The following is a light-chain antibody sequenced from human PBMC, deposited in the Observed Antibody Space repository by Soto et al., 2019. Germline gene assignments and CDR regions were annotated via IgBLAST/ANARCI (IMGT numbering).Light chain of an antibody. CDR3: QQYNNWPPYT. V-gene: IGKV3-15*01. Sequence: EIVMTQSQATLSVSPGERATLSCRASQSVSSNLAWYQQKPGQAPRLLIHGASTRATGIPVRFSGSGSGTEFTLTISSLQSEDFAVYYCQQYNNWPPYTFGQGTKLEIK. CDR1: QSVSSN. J-gene: IGKJ2*01. CDR2: GAS.